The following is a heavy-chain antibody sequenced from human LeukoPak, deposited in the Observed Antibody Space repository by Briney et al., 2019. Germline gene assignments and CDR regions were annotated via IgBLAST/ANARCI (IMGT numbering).Heavy chain of an antibody. CDR1: GDSISSGNYH. CDR2: IYRGVST. J-gene: IGHJ5*02. CDR3: ARRSPGDWFDP. Sequence: SQTLSLTCTVSGDSISSGNYHWSWIRQSVGKELEWIGRIYRGVSTNYNPSLKSRVTISVDTSKNQLSLELNSVTAADTAVYYCARRSPGDWFDPWGQGTLVTVSS. V-gene: IGHV4-61*02. D-gene: IGHD7-27*01.